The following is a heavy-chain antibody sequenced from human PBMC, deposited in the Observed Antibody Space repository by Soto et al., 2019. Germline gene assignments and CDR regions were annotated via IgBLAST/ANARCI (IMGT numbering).Heavy chain of an antibody. D-gene: IGHD4-17*01. CDR3: AKASYGDYGGGEHQFQH. CDR1: GFTFSSYA. Sequence: EVQLLESGGGLVQPGGSLRLSCAASGFTFSSYAMSWVRQAPWKGLEWVSAISGSGGSTYYADSVKGRFTISRDNSKNTLYLQMNSLRAEDTAVYYCAKASYGDYGGGEHQFQHWGQGTLVTVSS. V-gene: IGHV3-23*01. CDR2: ISGSGGST. J-gene: IGHJ1*01.